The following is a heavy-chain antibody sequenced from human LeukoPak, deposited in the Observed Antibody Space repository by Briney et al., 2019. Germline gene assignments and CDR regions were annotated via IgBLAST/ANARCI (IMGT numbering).Heavy chain of an antibody. D-gene: IGHD4-23*01. CDR2: IYYSGST. Sequence: SETLSLTCTVSGGSISSYYWSWIRQPPGKGLEWVGYIYYSGSTNYNPSLKSRVTISVDTSKNQFSLKLSSVTAADTAVYYCASATMVVTPGAFDIWGQGTMVTVSS. V-gene: IGHV4-59*01. CDR3: ASATMVVTPGAFDI. CDR1: GGSISSYY. J-gene: IGHJ3*02.